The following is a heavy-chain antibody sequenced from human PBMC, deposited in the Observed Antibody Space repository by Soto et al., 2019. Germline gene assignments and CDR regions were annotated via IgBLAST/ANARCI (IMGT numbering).Heavy chain of an antibody. CDR2: IYPGDSDT. CDR3: ARKSAGTTDGGLDY. CDR1: GDSFTSYW. V-gene: IGHV5-51*01. D-gene: IGHD1-7*01. Sequence: GESLKLSYKGSGDSFTSYWIGWVRQMPGKGLEWMGIIYPGDSDTRYSPSFQGQVTISADKSISTAYLQWSSLKASDTAMYFCARKSAGTTDGGLDYWGQGTLVTVSS. J-gene: IGHJ4*02.